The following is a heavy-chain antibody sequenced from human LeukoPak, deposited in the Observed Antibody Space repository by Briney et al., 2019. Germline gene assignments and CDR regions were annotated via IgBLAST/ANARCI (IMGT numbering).Heavy chain of an antibody. Sequence: ASVKVSCKASGYTFTSYYMHWVRQAPGQGLEWMGIINPSGGSTSYAQKFQGRVTMTRDTSTSTVYMELSSLRSEDTAVYYRARGRYCGGDCYQDAFDIWGQGTMVTVSS. CDR1: GYTFTSYY. J-gene: IGHJ3*02. CDR2: INPSGGST. D-gene: IGHD2-21*02. V-gene: IGHV1-46*01. CDR3: ARGRYCGGDCYQDAFDI.